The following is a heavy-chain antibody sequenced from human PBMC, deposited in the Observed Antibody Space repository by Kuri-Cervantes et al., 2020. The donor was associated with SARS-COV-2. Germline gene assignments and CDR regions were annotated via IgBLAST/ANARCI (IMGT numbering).Heavy chain of an antibody. Sequence: GESLKISCAASGFTVSSNYMSWVRQAPGKGLEWVSSISSSSSYIYYADSVKGRFTISRDNSKNTLYLQMNSLRAEDTAVYYCAKDPSGYSYGLWGQGTLVTVSS. CDR1: GFTVSSNY. CDR3: AKDPSGYSYGL. D-gene: IGHD5-18*01. J-gene: IGHJ4*02. V-gene: IGHV3-21*04. CDR2: ISSSSSYI.